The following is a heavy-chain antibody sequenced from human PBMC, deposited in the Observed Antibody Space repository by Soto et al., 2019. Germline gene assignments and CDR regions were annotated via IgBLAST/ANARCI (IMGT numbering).Heavy chain of an antibody. V-gene: IGHV1-18*01. CDR3: ARKLYSYGYYYYYFGMDV. CDR2: ISAYNGNT. D-gene: IGHD5-18*01. Sequence: ASVKVSCKASRGTFSSYAISWVRQAPGQGLEWMGWISAYNGNTNYAQKLQGRVTMTTDTSTSTAYMELRSLRSDDTAVYYCARKLYSYGYYYYYFGMDVWGQGTTVTVSS. CDR1: RGTFSSYA. J-gene: IGHJ6*02.